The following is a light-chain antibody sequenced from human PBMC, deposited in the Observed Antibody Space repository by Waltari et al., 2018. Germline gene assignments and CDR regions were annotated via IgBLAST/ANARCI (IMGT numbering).Light chain of an antibody. Sequence: QSVLTQPPSVSGAPGQRVTISCTGTSSNIGAGNDVHWYQQLPGTAPKLLIFYNTNWASDVPDRFLGSRSGTSASLAITGLQAEDEANYYCQSYDSSLGDFWVFGGGTKLTVL. CDR3: QSYDSSLGDFWV. CDR2: YNT. J-gene: IGLJ3*02. V-gene: IGLV1-40*01. CDR1: SSNIGAGND.